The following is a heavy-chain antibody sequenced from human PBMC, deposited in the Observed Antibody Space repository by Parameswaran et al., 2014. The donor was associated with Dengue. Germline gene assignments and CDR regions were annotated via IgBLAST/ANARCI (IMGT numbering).Heavy chain of an antibody. CDR3: ARPYCGGDCYSFYWYFDL. V-gene: IGHV5-51*01. Sequence: VRQMPEKGLEWMGIIYPGDSDTRYSPSFQGQVTISADKSISTAYLQWSSLKASDTAMYYCARPYCGGDCYSFYWYFDLWGRGTLVTVSS. J-gene: IGHJ2*01. D-gene: IGHD2-21*02. CDR2: IYPGDSDT.